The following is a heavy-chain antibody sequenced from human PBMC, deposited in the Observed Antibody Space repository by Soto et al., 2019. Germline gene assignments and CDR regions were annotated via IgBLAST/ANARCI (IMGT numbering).Heavy chain of an antibody. V-gene: IGHV3-30-3*01. CDR1: GFTFSSYA. Sequence: GGSLRLSCAASGFTFSSYAMHWVRQAPGKGLEWVAVISYDGSNKYYADSVKGRFTISRDNSKNTLYLQMNSLRAEDTAVYYCASLDTAMVRKDYWGQGTLVTVSS. D-gene: IGHD5-18*01. J-gene: IGHJ4*02. CDR3: ASLDTAMVRKDY. CDR2: ISYDGSNK.